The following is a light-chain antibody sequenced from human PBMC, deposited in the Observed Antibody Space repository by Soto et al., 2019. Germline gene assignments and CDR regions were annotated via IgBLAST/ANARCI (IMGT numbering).Light chain of an antibody. CDR3: QQADSFPRT. Sequence: DIQMTQSPSSVSVSVGDRVTITCRASQAISNWLAWYQQKPGKAPELLIYAASSLQSGVPSRFSGSGSRTDFTLTITSLQPEDFATYYCQQADSFPRTFGGGTKVEIK. V-gene: IGKV1D-12*01. J-gene: IGKJ4*01. CDR1: QAISNW. CDR2: AAS.